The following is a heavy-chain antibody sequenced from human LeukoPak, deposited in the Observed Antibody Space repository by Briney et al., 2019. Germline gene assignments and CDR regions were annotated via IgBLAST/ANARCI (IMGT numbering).Heavy chain of an antibody. V-gene: IGHV3-7*01. J-gene: IGHJ6*02. CDR3: ARGGSSWPLNNGMDV. CDR1: GFTFSNYW. CDR2: MNIDGSEK. D-gene: IGHD6-13*01. Sequence: PGGSLRLSCAASGFTFSNYWMGWVRQAPGKRLEWVANMNIDGSEKYYADSVKGRFSISRDNARNPVYLQMASLRVEDTAVYYCARGGSSWPLNNGMDVWGQGTTVTVSS.